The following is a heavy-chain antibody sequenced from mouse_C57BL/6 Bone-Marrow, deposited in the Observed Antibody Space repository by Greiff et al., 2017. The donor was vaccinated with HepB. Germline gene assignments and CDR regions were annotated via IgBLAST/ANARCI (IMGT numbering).Heavy chain of an antibody. D-gene: IGHD3-3*01. CDR1: GFTFSSYA. J-gene: IGHJ2*01. CDR3: TREGTEYYFDY. V-gene: IGHV5-4*01. Sequence: EVQRVESGGGLVKPGGSLKLSCAASGFTFSSYAMSWVRQTPEKRLEWVATISDGGSYTYYPDNVKGRFTISRDNAKTNLYLQMSHLKSENTAMYYCTREGTEYYFDYWGQGTTLTVSS. CDR2: ISDGGSYT.